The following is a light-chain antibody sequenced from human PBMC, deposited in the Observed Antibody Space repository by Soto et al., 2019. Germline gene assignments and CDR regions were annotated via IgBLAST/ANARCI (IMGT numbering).Light chain of an antibody. CDR2: GAS. Sequence: EIVLTQSPGTLSLSPGDRATLSCRASQSVSSSYLAWYQQKPGQAPRLLIYGASSRATGIPDRFSGSGSGTDFTLTISRLEPEDFAVYYCQQYGSLLYTFGQGTKLEIK. V-gene: IGKV3-20*01. CDR3: QQYGSLLYT. J-gene: IGKJ2*01. CDR1: QSVSSSY.